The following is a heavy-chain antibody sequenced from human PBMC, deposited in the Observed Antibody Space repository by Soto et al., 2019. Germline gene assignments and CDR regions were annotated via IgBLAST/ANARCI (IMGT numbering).Heavy chain of an antibody. Sequence: QLQLQESGSGLVNPSQTLSLTCTVSGASISFGGYSWSWIRQSPGKGLEWIGYISHLETTYYNPAFESRLTLSIDRAKNRFSLKLTSMTAADGAVHYCARGGGYDSFDYWGQGILVTVSS. V-gene: IGHV4-30-2*06. CDR3: ARGGGYDSFDY. CDR1: GASISFGGYS. D-gene: IGHD5-12*01. J-gene: IGHJ4*02. CDR2: ISHLETT.